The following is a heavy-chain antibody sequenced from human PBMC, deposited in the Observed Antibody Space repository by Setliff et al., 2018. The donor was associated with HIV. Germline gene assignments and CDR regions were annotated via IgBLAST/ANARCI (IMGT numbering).Heavy chain of an antibody. D-gene: IGHD2-8*01. Sequence: QPGGSLRLSCAASGFTFSDHYMDWVRQAPGEGLEWVGRIRNKPYGYSTEYAASVKGRFTISRDNAQSSLYLEVNGLRAEDAAVYYCAREFVPTGFFDFWGLGSLVTVSS. J-gene: IGHJ4*02. CDR3: AREFVPTGFFDF. V-gene: IGHV3-72*01. CDR2: IRNKPYGYST. CDR1: GFTFSDHY.